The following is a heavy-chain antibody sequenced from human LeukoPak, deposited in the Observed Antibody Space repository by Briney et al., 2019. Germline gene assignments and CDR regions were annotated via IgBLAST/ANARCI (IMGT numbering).Heavy chain of an antibody. CDR1: GGSISSSNW. V-gene: IGHV4-4*02. CDR2: IYHSGST. Sequence: PSETLSLTCAVSGGSISSSNWWSWVRQPPGKGLEWIGEIYHSGSTYYNPSLKSRVTISVDTSKNQFSLKLSSVTAADTAVYYCARALPPPTYYDFWSGYLGSGNWFDPWGQGTLVTVSS. D-gene: IGHD3-3*01. CDR3: ARALPPPTYYDFWSGYLGSGNWFDP. J-gene: IGHJ5*02.